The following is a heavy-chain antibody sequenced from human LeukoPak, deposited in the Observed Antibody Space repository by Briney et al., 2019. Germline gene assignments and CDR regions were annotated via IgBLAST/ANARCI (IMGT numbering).Heavy chain of an antibody. CDR2: IYHSGST. J-gene: IGHJ3*02. CDR1: GYSISSGYY. Sequence: PSETLSHTCAVSGYSISSGYYWGWIRQPPGKGLEWIGSIYHSGSTYYNPSLKSRVTISVDTSKNQFSLKLSSVTAADTAVYYCARSQLETDAFGIWGQGTMVTVSS. CDR3: ARSQLETDAFGI. V-gene: IGHV4-38-2*01. D-gene: IGHD1-1*01.